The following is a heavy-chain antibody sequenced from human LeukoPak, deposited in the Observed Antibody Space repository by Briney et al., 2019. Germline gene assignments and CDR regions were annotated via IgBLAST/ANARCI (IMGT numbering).Heavy chain of an antibody. D-gene: IGHD2-2*02. CDR1: GGSFSGYY. CDR2: INHSGST. V-gene: IGHV4-34*01. J-gene: IGHJ6*03. CDR3: ARGGLEYQLLYRYYYYYMDV. Sequence: SETLSLTCAVYGGSFSGYYWSWLRQPPGKGLEWIGEINHSGSTNYNPSLKSRVTISVDTSKNQFSLKLSSVTAADTAVYYCARGGLEYQLLYRYYYYYMDVWGKGTTVTVSS.